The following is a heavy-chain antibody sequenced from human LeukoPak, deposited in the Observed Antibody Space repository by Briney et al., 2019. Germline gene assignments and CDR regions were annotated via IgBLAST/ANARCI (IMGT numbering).Heavy chain of an antibody. J-gene: IGHJ6*03. CDR3: ARVKAFTDYYYYYMDV. CDR2: ISSSGSTI. Sequence: GVSLRLSCAASGFTFSDYYMSWIRQAPGKGLEWVSYISSSGSTIYYADSVKGRFTISRDNAKNSLYLQMNSLRAEDTAVYYCARVKAFTDYYYYYMDVWGKGTTVTVSS. V-gene: IGHV3-11*01. CDR1: GFTFSDYY.